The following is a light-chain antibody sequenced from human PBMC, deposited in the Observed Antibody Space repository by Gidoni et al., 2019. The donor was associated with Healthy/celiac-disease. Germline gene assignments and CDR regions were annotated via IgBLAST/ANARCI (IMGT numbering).Light chain of an antibody. Sequence: ASQSVSSSYLAWYQQKPGQAPRLLIYGASSRATGIPDRFSGSGSGTDFTLTISRLEPEDFAVYYCQQYGSSPLTFGGGTKVEIK. CDR2: GAS. CDR3: QQYGSSPLT. V-gene: IGKV3-20*01. CDR1: QSVSSSY. J-gene: IGKJ4*01.